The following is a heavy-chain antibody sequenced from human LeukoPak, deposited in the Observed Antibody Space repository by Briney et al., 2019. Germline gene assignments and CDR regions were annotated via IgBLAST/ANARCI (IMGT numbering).Heavy chain of an antibody. CDR3: VRRNTGWNYFDY. J-gene: IGHJ4*02. CDR1: GGSINSHY. CDR2: IYYTGKI. Sequence: SETLSLTCAVSGGSINSHYWGWIRQPPGKGLQWIGDIYYTGKINYNPSLKSRVTITLDTSKDHLSLNLTSVLAADTAIYYCVRRNTGWNYFDYWGQGILVTVSS. D-gene: IGHD6-19*01. V-gene: IGHV4-59*08.